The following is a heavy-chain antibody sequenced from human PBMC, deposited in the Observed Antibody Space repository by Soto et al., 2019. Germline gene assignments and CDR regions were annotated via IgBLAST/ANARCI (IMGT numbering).Heavy chain of an antibody. V-gene: IGHV3-21*01. CDR1: GFNFNSYT. CDR3: ARDCSGGSCYPGMDV. CDR2: ISSSGYI. Sequence: PGGSLRLSCAASGFNFNSYTINWDCQAPGKRLEWMSSISSSGYIFSTDSVRGRFTISRDNAKNSVYLQINSLRAEDTAVYFCARDCSGGSCYPGMDVWGQGTTVTVSS. D-gene: IGHD2-15*01. J-gene: IGHJ6*02.